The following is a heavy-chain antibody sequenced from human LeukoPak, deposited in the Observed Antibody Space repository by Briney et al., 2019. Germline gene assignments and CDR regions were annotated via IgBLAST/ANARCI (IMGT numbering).Heavy chain of an antibody. D-gene: IGHD3-10*01. Sequence: PGGSLRLSCAASGFTFSDNYMSWIRQAPGKGLEWVSYISSSGSIYYADSVKGRFTISRDNAKNSLYLQMNSLRAEDTAVYYCASRGHVGSGTYSPYDYWGQGTLVSVSS. CDR3: ASRGHVGSGTYSPYDY. CDR1: GFTFSDNY. J-gene: IGHJ4*02. CDR2: ISSSGSI. V-gene: IGHV3-11*04.